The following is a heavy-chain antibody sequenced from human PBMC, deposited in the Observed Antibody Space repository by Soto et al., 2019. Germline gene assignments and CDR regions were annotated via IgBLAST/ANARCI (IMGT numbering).Heavy chain of an antibody. CDR1: GGSISSSSYF. D-gene: IGHD1-1*01. CDR2: IYYSGGT. CDR3: ARGNPVPLDY. J-gene: IGHJ4*02. Sequence: SETLALTCTVSGGSISSSSYFWGWIRQPPGKGLEWIGSIYYSGGTYYNPSLKSRVTISVDRSKNQFSLKLSSVTAADTAVYYCARGNPVPLDYWGQGTLVTVSS. V-gene: IGHV4-39*07.